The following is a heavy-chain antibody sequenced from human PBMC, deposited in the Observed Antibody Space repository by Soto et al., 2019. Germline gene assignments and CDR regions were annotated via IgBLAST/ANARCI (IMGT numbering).Heavy chain of an antibody. D-gene: IGHD6-13*01. J-gene: IGHJ5*02. CDR1: GDSISSYY. V-gene: IGHV4-59*08. Sequence: PSETLSLTCTVSGDSISSYYWSWIRQPPEKGLEWIGYIYYSGSTNYNPSLKSRVTISVDTSKNQFSLKLNSVTAADTAVYYCARLKAAASSWFDPWGQGTLVTVSS. CDR2: IYYSGST. CDR3: ARLKAAASSWFDP.